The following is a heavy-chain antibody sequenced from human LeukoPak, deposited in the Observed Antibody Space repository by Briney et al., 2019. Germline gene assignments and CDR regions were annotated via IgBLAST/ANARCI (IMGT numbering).Heavy chain of an antibody. D-gene: IGHD3-22*01. CDR3: AKGLYYYDSSGYLFDY. Sequence: QSGGSLRLSCAASGFTFSSYAMSWVRQAPGKGLEWASAISGSGGSTYYADSVKGRFTISRDNSKNTLYLQMNSLRAEDTAVYYCAKGLYYYDSSGYLFDYWGQGTLVTVSS. J-gene: IGHJ4*02. CDR2: ISGSGGST. CDR1: GFTFSSYA. V-gene: IGHV3-23*01.